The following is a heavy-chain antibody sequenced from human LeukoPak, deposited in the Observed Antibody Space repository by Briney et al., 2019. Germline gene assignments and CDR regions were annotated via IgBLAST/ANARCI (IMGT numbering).Heavy chain of an antibody. CDR3: ARGTYCSSTSCYTFDY. V-gene: IGHV4-59*12. CDR2: VFYNGAT. Sequence: PSEPLSLPCPVPGGSINRFYWTWVRPPPGKGLGWIGCVFYNGATNYNPSLKSRVTISVDTSKNQFSLKLSSVTAADTAVYYCARGTYCSSTSCYTFDYWGQGTLVTVSS. CDR1: GGSINRFY. J-gene: IGHJ4*02. D-gene: IGHD2-2*02.